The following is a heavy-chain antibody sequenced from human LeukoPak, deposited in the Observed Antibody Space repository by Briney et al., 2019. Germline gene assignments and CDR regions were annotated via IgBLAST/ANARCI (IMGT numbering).Heavy chain of an antibody. Sequence: RPGGSLRLSCVASGFSFSTYWMSWVRQAPGKGLEWVANIKEDGSEKYYVDSVKGRFTMSRDNAKNSVYLQMNRLRVEDTAVYYCAREVTDWGQGTLVSVSS. CDR2: IKEDGSEK. CDR1: GFSFSTYW. V-gene: IGHV3-7*01. CDR3: AREVTD. D-gene: IGHD2-21*02. J-gene: IGHJ4*02.